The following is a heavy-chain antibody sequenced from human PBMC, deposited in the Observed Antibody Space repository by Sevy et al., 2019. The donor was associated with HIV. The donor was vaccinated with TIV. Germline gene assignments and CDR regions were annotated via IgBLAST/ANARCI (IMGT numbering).Heavy chain of an antibody. CDR1: GFTFSSYA. Sequence: GGSLRLSCTASGFTFSSYAMNWVRQAPGKGLEWVSTIFRSGDVTYYADSVKGRFTISRDNSRNTLNLQVNSLRAEDTAVYYCAGARYDSSGSFDAFDIWGQGTMVTVSS. V-gene: IGHV3-23*01. D-gene: IGHD3-22*01. J-gene: IGHJ3*02. CDR3: AGARYDSSGSFDAFDI. CDR2: IFRSGDVT.